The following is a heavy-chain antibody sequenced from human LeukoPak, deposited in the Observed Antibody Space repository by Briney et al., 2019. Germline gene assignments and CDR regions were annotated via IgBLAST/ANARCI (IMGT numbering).Heavy chain of an antibody. CDR3: ARGLTRYSYGYSHYFDY. Sequence: ASVKVSCKASGYTFTSYYMHWVRQAPGQGLEWMGIINPSGGSTSYAQKFQGRVTMTRNTSISTAYMELSSLRSEDTAVYYCARGLTRYSYGYSHYFDYWGQGTLVTVSS. D-gene: IGHD5-18*01. V-gene: IGHV1-46*01. CDR2: INPSGGST. CDR1: GYTFTSYY. J-gene: IGHJ4*02.